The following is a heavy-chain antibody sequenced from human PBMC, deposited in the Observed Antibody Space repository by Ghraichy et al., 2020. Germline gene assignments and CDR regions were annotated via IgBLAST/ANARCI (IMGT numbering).Heavy chain of an antibody. Sequence: ASVKVSCKVSGYTLTELSMHWVRQAPGKGLEWMGGFDPEDGETIYAQKFQGRVTMTEDTSTDTAYMELSSLRSEDTAVYYCATLALSSSYQVWFDPWGQGTLVTVSS. CDR2: FDPEDGET. D-gene: IGHD2-15*01. CDR1: GYTLTELS. V-gene: IGHV1-24*01. J-gene: IGHJ5*02. CDR3: ATLALSSSYQVWFDP.